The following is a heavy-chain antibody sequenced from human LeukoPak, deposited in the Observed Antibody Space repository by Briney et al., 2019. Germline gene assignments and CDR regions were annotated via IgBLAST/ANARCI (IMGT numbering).Heavy chain of an antibody. CDR1: GFTFSSYA. Sequence: PGGSLRLSCAASGFTFSSYAMSWVRQVPGKGLEWVSAISGSGGSTYYADSVKGRFTISRDNSKITLYLQMNSLRAEDTALYYCAIPYCSSTNCYHLGNYYYYYMDVWGKGTTVTVSS. CDR3: AIPYCSSTNCYHLGNYYYYYMDV. CDR2: ISGSGGST. D-gene: IGHD2-2*01. J-gene: IGHJ6*03. V-gene: IGHV3-23*01.